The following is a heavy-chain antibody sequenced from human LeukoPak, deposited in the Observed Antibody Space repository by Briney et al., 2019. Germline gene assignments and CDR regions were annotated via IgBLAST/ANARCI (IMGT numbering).Heavy chain of an antibody. V-gene: IGHV3-23*01. J-gene: IGHJ4*02. D-gene: IGHD3-10*02. CDR3: VSVRDPLRWNDY. CDR1: GFTFSSYA. Sequence: GGSLRLSCAASGFTFSSYAMSWVRQAPGKGLEWVSAISGSGGSTYYADSVKGRFTISRDNSKNTLYLQMNSLRAEDTAVYYCVSVRDPLRWNDYWGQGTLVTVSS. CDR2: ISGSGGST.